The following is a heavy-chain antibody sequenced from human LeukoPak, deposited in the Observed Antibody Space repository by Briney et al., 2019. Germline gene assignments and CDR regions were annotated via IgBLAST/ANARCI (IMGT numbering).Heavy chain of an antibody. CDR2: IHTSGST. V-gene: IGHV4-4*07. D-gene: IGHD3-22*01. CDR1: GGSITSYY. CDR3: ARDRYYYDSTGYYFDY. J-gene: IGHJ4*02. Sequence: SETLSLTCTVSGGSITSYYWSWLRQPAGKGLEWIGRIHTSGSTNYNPSLKSRVTMSEDTSKNQFSLKLSSVAAADTAVYYCARDRYYYDSTGYYFDYWGQGTLVTVSS.